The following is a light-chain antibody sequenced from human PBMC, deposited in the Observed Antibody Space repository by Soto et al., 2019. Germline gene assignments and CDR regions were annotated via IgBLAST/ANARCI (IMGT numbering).Light chain of an antibody. Sequence: EIVLTQSPATLSLSPGERATLSCRASQSVSSYLAWYQQKPGQAPSRLIYDASNRATGIPARFSGSGSGTDFTLTISSLEPEDFAVYYCQQRSNWPLITFGQGTRLEIK. J-gene: IGKJ5*01. CDR1: QSVSSY. CDR3: QQRSNWPLIT. CDR2: DAS. V-gene: IGKV3-11*01.